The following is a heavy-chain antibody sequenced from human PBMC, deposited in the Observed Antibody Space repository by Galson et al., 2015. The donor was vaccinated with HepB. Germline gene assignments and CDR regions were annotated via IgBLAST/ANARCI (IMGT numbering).Heavy chain of an antibody. D-gene: IGHD5-12*01. J-gene: IGHJ4*02. V-gene: IGHV5-10-1*01. Sequence: QSGAEVKKPGESLRISCKGSGYSFTSYWISWVRQMPGKGLEWMGRIDPSDSYTNYSPSFQGHVTISADKSISTAYLQWSSLKASDTAMYYCARYAVASGGYSGYDSPVGYWGQGTLVTVSS. CDR3: ARYAVASGGYSGYDSPVGY. CDR2: IDPSDSYT. CDR1: GYSFTSYW.